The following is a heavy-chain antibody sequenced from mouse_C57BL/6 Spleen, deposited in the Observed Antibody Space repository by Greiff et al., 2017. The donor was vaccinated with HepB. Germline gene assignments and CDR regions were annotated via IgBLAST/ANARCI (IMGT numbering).Heavy chain of an antibody. J-gene: IGHJ4*01. D-gene: IGHD1-1*01. CDR2: IRNKANGSTT. CDR3: ARYPLRGYAMDY. Sequence: DVKLVESGGGLLHPGGSLGLSCAASGFTFPDSYLSWVRRPPGKALWWLGFIRNKANGSTTEYSAAVKGGFTISRDNSQSILYLQMNALRAEDSATYYGARYPLRGYAMDYWGQGTSVIVSS. V-gene: IGHV7-3*01. CDR1: GFTFPDSY.